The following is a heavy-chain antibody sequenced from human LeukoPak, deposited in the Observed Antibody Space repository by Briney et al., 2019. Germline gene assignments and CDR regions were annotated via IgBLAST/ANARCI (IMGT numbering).Heavy chain of an antibody. CDR3: AREVGDGYNPYFDY. V-gene: IGHV1-69*13. J-gene: IGHJ4*02. CDR2: IIPIFGTA. Sequence: SVKVSCKASGYTFTSYAISWVRQAPGQGLEWMGGIIPIFGTANYAQKFQGRVTITADESTSTAYMELSSLRSEDTAVYYCAREVGDGYNPYFDYWGQGTLVTVSS. D-gene: IGHD5-24*01. CDR1: GYTFTSYA.